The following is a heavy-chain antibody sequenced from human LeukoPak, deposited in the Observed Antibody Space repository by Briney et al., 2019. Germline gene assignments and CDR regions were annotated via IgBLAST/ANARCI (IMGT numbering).Heavy chain of an antibody. CDR1: GFTFSSYS. CDR3: ARDLTVVVVAATSSDY. D-gene: IGHD2-15*01. CDR2: ISSSSSYI. V-gene: IGHV3-21*01. Sequence: SGGSLRLSCAASGFTFSSYSMNWVRQAPGKGLEWVSSISSSSSYIYYADSVKGRFTISRDNAKNSLYLQMNSLRAEDTAVYYCARDLTVVVVAATSSDYWGQGTLVTVSS. J-gene: IGHJ4*02.